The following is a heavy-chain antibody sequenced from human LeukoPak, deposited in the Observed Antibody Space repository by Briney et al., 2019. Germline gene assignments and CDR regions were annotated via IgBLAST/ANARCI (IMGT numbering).Heavy chain of an antibody. Sequence: KPSETLSLTCAVYGGSFSGYYWSWIRQPPGKGLEWIGEINHSGSTNYNPSLKSRVTISVDTSKNQFSLKLSSVTAADTAVYYCARGITMVRGVIWYFQHWGQGTLVTVSS. CDR2: INHSGST. CDR1: GGSFSGYY. D-gene: IGHD3-10*01. CDR3: ARGITMVRGVIWYFQH. J-gene: IGHJ1*01. V-gene: IGHV4-34*01.